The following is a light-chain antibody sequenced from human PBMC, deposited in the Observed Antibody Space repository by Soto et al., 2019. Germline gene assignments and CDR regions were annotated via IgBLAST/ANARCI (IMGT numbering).Light chain of an antibody. CDR2: YDS. CDR3: QVWHSTGDHQDVI. J-gene: IGLJ2*01. Sequence: SYELTQPPSASVPPGETARITCGGNNIGSKSVHWYQHKPGQAPVLVMYYDSDRPSGIPERFSGSNSGNTATLTISRVEAGDEADYYCQVWHSTGDHQDVIFGGGTKLTVL. V-gene: IGLV3-21*04. CDR1: NIGSKS.